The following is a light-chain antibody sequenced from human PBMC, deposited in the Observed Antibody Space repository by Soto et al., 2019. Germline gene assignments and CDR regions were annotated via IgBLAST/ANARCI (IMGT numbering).Light chain of an antibody. CDR3: SSYTSSSTDV. V-gene: IGLV2-14*01. CDR1: SSDVGGYDY. CDR2: EVS. Sequence: QSVLTQRASVSGSPGQSITISCTGTSSDVGGYDYVSWYQHHPGKARKLTIYEVSNRPSGVSNRFSGSKSGNTASLTISGLQAEDEAEYYCSSYTSSSTDVFGTATKAPS. J-gene: IGLJ1*01.